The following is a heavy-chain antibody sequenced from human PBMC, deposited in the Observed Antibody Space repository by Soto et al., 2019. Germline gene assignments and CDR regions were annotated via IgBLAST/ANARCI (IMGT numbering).Heavy chain of an antibody. CDR1: GGTFSSYA. V-gene: IGHV1-69*13. Sequence: SVKVSCKASGGTFSSYAISWVRQAPGQGLEWMGGIIPIFGTANYAQKFQGRVTITADESTSTAYMELSSLRSEDTAVYYCAGDSSTTPGPHWYFDLFGRGTLVTFCS. CDR3: AGDSSTTPGPHWYFDL. CDR2: IIPIFGTA. D-gene: IGHD2-2*01. J-gene: IGHJ2*01.